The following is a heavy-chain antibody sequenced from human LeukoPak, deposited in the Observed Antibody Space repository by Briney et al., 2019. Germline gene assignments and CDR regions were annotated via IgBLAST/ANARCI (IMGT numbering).Heavy chain of an antibody. D-gene: IGHD1-26*01. V-gene: IGHV3-48*04. J-gene: IGHJ4*02. CDR3: ARVLGIVGG. CDR2: ISSSGTSM. CDR1: GFTFSSYS. Sequence: GGSLRLSCAASGFTFSSYSMNWVRQAPGKGLEWVSYISSSGTSMYYADSVKGRFTISRDNAKNSLYLQMNSLRAEDTAVYYCARVLGIVGGWGQGTLVTVSS.